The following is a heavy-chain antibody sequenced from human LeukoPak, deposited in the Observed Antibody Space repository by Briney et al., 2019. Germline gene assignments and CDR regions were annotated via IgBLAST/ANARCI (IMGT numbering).Heavy chain of an antibody. CDR1: GFPFSNAW. V-gene: IGHV3-15*01. CDR2: IKTKTDGGTT. D-gene: IGHD3-10*01. J-gene: IGHJ4*02. Sequence: GGPLRLSCAASGFPFSNAWMNWVRQAPGKGLEWVGRIKTKTDGGTTDYAASVKGRFTISRDDSKNTLYPQMNSLKTDDTAVYYCATDRPWRGVYWGQGTLVTVSS. CDR3: ATDRPWRGVY.